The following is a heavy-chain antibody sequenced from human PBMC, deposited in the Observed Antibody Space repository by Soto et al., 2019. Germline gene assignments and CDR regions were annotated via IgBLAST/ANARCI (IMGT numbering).Heavy chain of an antibody. D-gene: IGHD3-16*02. CDR3: ARAHTTYVWGSYRYGPFDY. CDR1: GVTFSSYA. CDR2: IIPIFGTA. J-gene: IGHJ4*02. V-gene: IGHV1-69*13. Sequence: ASVKVSCKASGVTFSSYAISWVRQAPGQGLEWMGGIIPIFGTANYAQKFQGRVTITADESTSTAYMELSSLRSEDTAVYYCARAHTTYVWGSYRYGPFDYWGQGTLVTVSS.